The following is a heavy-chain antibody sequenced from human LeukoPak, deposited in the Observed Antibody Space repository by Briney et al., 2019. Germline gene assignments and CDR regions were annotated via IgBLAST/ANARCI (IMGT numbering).Heavy chain of an antibody. D-gene: IGHD3-16*01. CDR3: ARDLGGQDTGERFDP. V-gene: IGHV4-30-4*08. CDR1: GGSISSGDYY. CDR2: IYYSGST. J-gene: IGHJ5*02. Sequence: SQTLSLTCTVSGGSISSGDYYWSWIRQPPGKGLEWIGYIYYSGSTYYNPSLKSRVTISVDTSKNQFSLKLSSVTAADTAVYYCARDLGGQDTGERFDPWGKGTLVTVSS.